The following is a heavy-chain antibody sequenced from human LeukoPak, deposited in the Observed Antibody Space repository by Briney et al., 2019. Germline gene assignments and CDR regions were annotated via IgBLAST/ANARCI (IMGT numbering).Heavy chain of an antibody. D-gene: IGHD4-11*01. J-gene: IGHJ6*02. CDR1: GGSISSYY. V-gene: IGHV4-4*07. Sequence: TSETLSLTCTVSGGSISSYYWSWIRQPAGKGLEWIGRIYTSGSTNYNPSLKSRVTISVDTSKNQFSLKLSSVTAADTAVYYCTVSPAYYYYGMDVWGQGTTVTVSS. CDR3: TVSPAYYYYGMDV. CDR2: IYTSGST.